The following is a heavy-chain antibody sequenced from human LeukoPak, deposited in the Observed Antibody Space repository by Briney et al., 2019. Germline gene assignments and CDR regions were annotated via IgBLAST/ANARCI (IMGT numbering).Heavy chain of an antibody. D-gene: IGHD1-26*01. Sequence: SETLSLTCTVSGGSISSYYWSWIRQPPGKGLEWIGYIYCSGSTNYNPSLKSRVTISVDTSKNQFSLKLSSVTAADTAVYYCARLIVGGYLAFDIWGQGTMVTVSS. V-gene: IGHV4-59*01. CDR1: GGSISSYY. CDR2: IYCSGST. J-gene: IGHJ3*02. CDR3: ARLIVGGYLAFDI.